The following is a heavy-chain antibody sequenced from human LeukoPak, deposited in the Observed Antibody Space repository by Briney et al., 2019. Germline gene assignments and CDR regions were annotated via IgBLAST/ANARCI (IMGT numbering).Heavy chain of an antibody. V-gene: IGHV1-2*02. CDR3: ASGPARVEWLFYYYYYMDV. CDR2: INPNSGGT. J-gene: IGHJ6*03. Sequence: GASVKVSCKASGYTFTGYYMHWVRQAPGQGLEWMGWINPNSGGTNYAQKFQGRVTMTRDTSISTAYMELSRLRSDDTAVYYCASGPARVEWLFYYYYYMDVWGKGTTVTVSS. D-gene: IGHD3-3*01. CDR1: GYTFTGYY.